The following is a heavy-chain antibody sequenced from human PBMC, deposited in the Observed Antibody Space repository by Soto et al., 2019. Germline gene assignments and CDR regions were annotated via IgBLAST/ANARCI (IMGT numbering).Heavy chain of an antibody. Sequence: QLQLQESGSGLVKPSQTLSLTCAVSGGSISSGGYSWSWIRQPPGKGLEWIGYIYHSGSTYYNPSLKGRVTITVNRSKNQSSLKLSSVTAADTAVNYWAAGGGIPRYYWGQGTLVTVSS. CDR1: GGSISSGGYS. CDR3: AAGGGIPRYY. J-gene: IGHJ4*02. V-gene: IGHV4-30-2*01. D-gene: IGHD1-26*01. CDR2: IYHSGST.